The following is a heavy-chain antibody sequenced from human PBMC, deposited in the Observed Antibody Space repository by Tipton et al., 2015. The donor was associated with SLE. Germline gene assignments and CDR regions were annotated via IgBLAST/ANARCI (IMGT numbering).Heavy chain of an antibody. CDR2: IYYSGST. J-gene: IGHJ6*03. D-gene: IGHD3-3*01. Sequence: TLSLTCTVSGGSISSYYWSWIRQPPGKGLEWIGYIYYSGSTNYNPSLKSRVTISVDTSKNQFSLKLSSVTAADTAVYYCARDGPSFGDPPGWYMDVWGKGTTVTISS. CDR3: ARDGPSFGDPPGWYMDV. V-gene: IGHV4-59*01. CDR1: GGSISSYY.